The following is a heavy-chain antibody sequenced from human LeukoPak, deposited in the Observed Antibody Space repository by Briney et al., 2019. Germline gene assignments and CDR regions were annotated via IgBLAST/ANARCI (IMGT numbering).Heavy chain of an antibody. D-gene: IGHD2-15*01. J-gene: IGHJ4*02. V-gene: IGHV3-7*01. CDR2: IKQDGSEK. CDR1: GFTFSSYS. CDR3: ARDWAATIDY. Sequence: GGSLRLSCAVSGFTFSSYSMNWVRQAPGKGLEWVANIKQDGSEKYYVDSVKGRFTISRDNAKNSLYLQMNSLRAEDTAVYYCARDWAATIDYWGQGTLVTVSS.